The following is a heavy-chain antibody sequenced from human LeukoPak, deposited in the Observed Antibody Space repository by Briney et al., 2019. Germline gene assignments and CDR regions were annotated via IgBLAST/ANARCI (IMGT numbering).Heavy chain of an antibody. Sequence: GESLKISCKGSGYSFTSYWIGWVRQMPGKGLEWMGIIYPGDSDTRYSPSFQGQVTISADKSISTAYLQWSSLKASDTAMYYGARYPLSTLRYFDYWGQGTLVTVSS. CDR1: GYSFTSYW. CDR3: ARYPLSTLRYFDY. J-gene: IGHJ4*02. V-gene: IGHV5-51*01. CDR2: IYPGDSDT.